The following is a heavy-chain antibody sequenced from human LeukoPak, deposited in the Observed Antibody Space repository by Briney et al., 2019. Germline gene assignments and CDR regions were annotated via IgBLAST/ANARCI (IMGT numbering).Heavy chain of an antibody. D-gene: IGHD5-18*01. J-gene: IGHJ6*03. Sequence: SETLSLTCTVSGGSITSYYWSWIRQSPGKGLEWVGYMFYSGDSSFNPSLKSRVTISADASKNQFSLKVRSVTAADTAVYYCARTTEGGYTYDYFYYYYMDVWGKGTTVTISS. CDR2: MFYSGDS. CDR1: GGSITSYY. V-gene: IGHV4-59*01. CDR3: ARTTEGGYTYDYFYYYYMDV.